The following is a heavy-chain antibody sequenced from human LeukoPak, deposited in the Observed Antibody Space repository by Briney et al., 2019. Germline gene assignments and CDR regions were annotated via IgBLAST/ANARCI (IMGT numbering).Heavy chain of an antibody. CDR2: IYYSGST. V-gene: IGHV4-59*08. D-gene: IGHD3-22*01. CDR1: GGSISSYY. CDR3: AKHSSGYYSPDAFDI. J-gene: IGHJ3*02. Sequence: PSETLSLTCTVSGGSISSYYWSWIRQPPGKGLEWIGYIYYSGSTNYNPSLKSRVTISVDTSKNQFSLKPSSVTAADTAVYYCAKHSSGYYSPDAFDIWGQGTMVTVSS.